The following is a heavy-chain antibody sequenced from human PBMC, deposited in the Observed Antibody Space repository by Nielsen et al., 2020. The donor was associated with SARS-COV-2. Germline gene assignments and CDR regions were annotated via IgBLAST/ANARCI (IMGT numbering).Heavy chain of an antibody. J-gene: IGHJ4*02. Sequence: GESLKISCAASGFPFSSYEMNWVRQAPGKALEWVSYISSSSSTIYYADSVKGRFTISRDNSKNTLYLQMNSLRAEDMAVYYCAKRSGYTSGWYGDYWGQGTLVTVSS. V-gene: IGHV3-48*03. CDR3: AKRSGYTSGWYGDY. CDR1: GFPFSSYE. D-gene: IGHD6-19*01. CDR2: ISSSSSTI.